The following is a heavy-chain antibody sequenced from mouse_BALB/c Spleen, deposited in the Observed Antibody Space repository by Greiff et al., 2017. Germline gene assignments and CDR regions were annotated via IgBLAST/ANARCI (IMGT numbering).Heavy chain of an antibody. CDR1: GFTFSDYY. J-gene: IGHJ4*01. Sequence: EVKLVESGGGLVKPGGSLKLSCAASGFTFSDYYMYWVRQTPEKRLEWVATISDGGSYTYYPDSVKGRFTISRDNAKNNLYLQMSSLKSEDTAMYYCARDPTALGYAMDYWGQGTSVTVSS. CDR3: ARDPTALGYAMDY. CDR2: ISDGGSYT. V-gene: IGHV5-4*02. D-gene: IGHD1-2*01.